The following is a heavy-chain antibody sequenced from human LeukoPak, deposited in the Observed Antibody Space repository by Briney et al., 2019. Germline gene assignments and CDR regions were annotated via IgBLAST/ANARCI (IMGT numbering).Heavy chain of an antibody. Sequence: GGSLRLSCAASGYTFTSYYMHWVRQAPGQGLEWMGIINPSGGSTSYAQKFQGRVTMTRDTSTSTVYMELSSLRSEDTAVYYCARESLGWAFDYWGQGTLVTVSS. CDR3: ARESLGWAFDY. CDR1: GYTFTSYY. CDR2: INPSGGST. J-gene: IGHJ4*02. D-gene: IGHD6-19*01. V-gene: IGHV1-46*01.